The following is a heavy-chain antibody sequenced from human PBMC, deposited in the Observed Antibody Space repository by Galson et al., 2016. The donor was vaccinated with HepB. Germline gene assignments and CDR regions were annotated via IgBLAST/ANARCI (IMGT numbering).Heavy chain of an antibody. Sequence: SLRLSCAASGFTFTSYAMSWVRQAPGKGPEWLSSVSGSGGSTCYADSVEGRFTISRDISENTVYLQMNSLRGEDTAVYYCAREIPHMVHGGLDYWGQGTLVTVSS. V-gene: IGHV3-23*01. CDR1: GFTFTSYA. CDR3: AREIPHMVHGGLDY. CDR2: VSGSGGST. J-gene: IGHJ4*02. D-gene: IGHD2-2*02.